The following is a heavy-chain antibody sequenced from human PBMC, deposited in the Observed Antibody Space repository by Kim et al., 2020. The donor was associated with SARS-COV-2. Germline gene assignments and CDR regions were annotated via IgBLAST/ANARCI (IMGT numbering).Heavy chain of an antibody. CDR2: IGWNSENI. V-gene: IGHV3-9*01. J-gene: IGHJ6*03. CDR3: TKDWGSGDWYYYYMDV. Sequence: GGSLRLSCAASGFNFADYAMHWVRQVPGKGLEWVSGIGWNSENIGYADSVWGRFTISRDNAKNSLYLQMNSLRPDDTALYYCTKDWGSGDWYYYYMDVWG. CDR1: GFNFADYA. D-gene: IGHD2-21*02.